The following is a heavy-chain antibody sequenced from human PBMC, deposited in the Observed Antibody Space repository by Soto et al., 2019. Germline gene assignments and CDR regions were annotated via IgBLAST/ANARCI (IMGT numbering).Heavy chain of an antibody. J-gene: IGHJ4*02. D-gene: IGHD3-10*01. CDR3: AHRLVGYGSGSYYPASFDY. CDR2: IYWDDDK. Sequence: SGPTLVNPTQTLTLACTFSGFSLSTSGVGVGWIRQPPGKALEWLALIYWDDDKRYSPSLKSRLTITKDTSKNQVVLTMTNMDPVDTATYYCAHRLVGYGSGSYYPASFDYWGLGTLVTVSS. V-gene: IGHV2-5*02. CDR1: GFSLSTSGVG.